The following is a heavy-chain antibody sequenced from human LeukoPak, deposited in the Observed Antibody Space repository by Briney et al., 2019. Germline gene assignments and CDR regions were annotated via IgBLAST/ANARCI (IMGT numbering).Heavy chain of an antibody. Sequence: PGGSLRLSCAASAFTVSHTYMGWVRQAPGKGLEWVSLFYSDDKTYYADSVKGRFTISRDTSKNTLSLQMHRLRDADTAVYYCARLGSGYYFAFDLWGRGTLVTVSS. D-gene: IGHD3-22*01. J-gene: IGHJ2*01. CDR1: AFTVSHTY. CDR2: FYSDDKT. CDR3: ARLGSGYYFAFDL. V-gene: IGHV3-66*04.